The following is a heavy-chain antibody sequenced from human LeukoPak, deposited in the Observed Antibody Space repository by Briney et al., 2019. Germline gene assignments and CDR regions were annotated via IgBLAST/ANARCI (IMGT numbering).Heavy chain of an antibody. D-gene: IGHD1-26*01. Sequence: PSQTLSLTCTVSGGSISSGDYYWSWIRQPPGTGLEWIGYIYYSGSTYYNPSLKSRVTISVDTSKNQFSLKLNSETAADTAVYYCAREVPWVWNFDLWGRGTLVTVSS. J-gene: IGHJ2*01. CDR1: GGSISSGDYY. CDR3: AREVPWVWNFDL. CDR2: IYYSGST. V-gene: IGHV4-30-4*01.